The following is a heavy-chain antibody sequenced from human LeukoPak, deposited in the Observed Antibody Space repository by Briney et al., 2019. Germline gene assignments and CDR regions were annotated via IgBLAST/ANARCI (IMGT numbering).Heavy chain of an antibody. CDR3: AKAGIQLWEGDSFYYYLDV. CDR2: IIPLSGPA. CDR1: GDTFSGHG. J-gene: IGHJ6*03. Sequence: SVKVSCKASGDTFSGHGISWVRQAPGQGLEWMGGIIPLSGPANYAPKFQGTVTITADKSTGTAYLELNSLRSEDTAVYYCAKAGIQLWEGDSFYYYLDVWGKGTTVTVSS. D-gene: IGHD5-18*01. V-gene: IGHV1-69*06.